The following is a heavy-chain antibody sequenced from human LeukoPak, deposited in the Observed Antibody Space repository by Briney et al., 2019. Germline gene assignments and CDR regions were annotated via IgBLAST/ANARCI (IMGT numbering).Heavy chain of an antibody. Sequence: SETLSLTCAVYGRCFSGYCWSWIRQPPGKGLEWIGEINHSGSTNYNPSLKSRVTISVDTSKNQFSLKLSSVTAADTAVYYCARLTSSGWYFRHGMDVWGQGTTVTVSS. J-gene: IGHJ6*02. CDR1: GRCFSGYC. CDR2: INHSGST. D-gene: IGHD6-19*01. V-gene: IGHV4-34*01. CDR3: ARLTSSGWYFRHGMDV.